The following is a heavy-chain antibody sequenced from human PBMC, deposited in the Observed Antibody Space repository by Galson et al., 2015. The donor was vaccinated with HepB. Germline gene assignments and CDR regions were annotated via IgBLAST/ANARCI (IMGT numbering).Heavy chain of an antibody. Sequence: LRLSCAASGFTFNSYVMHWVRQAPGKGLEWVAVISHDVSNKIYADSVKGRFTISRDNSKNTLFLQMNSLRAEDTAVYYCAKARDPDSSGWFLDYWGQGTLVTVSS. CDR3: AKARDPDSSGWFLDY. V-gene: IGHV3-30*18. CDR1: GFTFNSYV. CDR2: ISHDVSNK. J-gene: IGHJ4*02. D-gene: IGHD6-19*01.